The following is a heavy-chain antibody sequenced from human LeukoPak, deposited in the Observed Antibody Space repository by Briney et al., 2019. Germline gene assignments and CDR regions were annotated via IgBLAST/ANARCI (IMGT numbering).Heavy chain of an antibody. J-gene: IGHJ5*02. CDR1: GNSISSGYY. D-gene: IGHD6-13*01. Sequence: PSETLSLTCTVSGNSISSGYYWGWIRQPPGKGLQWIGSILHSGSTYYNPSLESRVTISLDTSKNQFSLKLSSVSAADTALYYCARAAITAAGRGWFDPWGQGTLVTVSS. CDR3: ARAAITAAGRGWFDP. CDR2: ILHSGST. V-gene: IGHV4-38-2*02.